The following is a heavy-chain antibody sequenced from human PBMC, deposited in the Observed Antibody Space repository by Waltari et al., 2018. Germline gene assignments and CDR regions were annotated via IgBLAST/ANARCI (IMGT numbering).Heavy chain of an antibody. CDR3: ARDFGRSAFDI. CDR1: GFTFSSDS. Sequence: EVQLVESGGGLVKPGGSLRLSCAASGFTFSSDSMNWGRQAPGKGLECVSSMSSSRSYRYYADSVKGRFTISRDNAKYSLYLQMNGLRAEDTAVYYCARDFGRSAFDIWGQGTMVTVSS. V-gene: IGHV3-21*01. D-gene: IGHD3-10*01. CDR2: MSSSRSYR. J-gene: IGHJ3*02.